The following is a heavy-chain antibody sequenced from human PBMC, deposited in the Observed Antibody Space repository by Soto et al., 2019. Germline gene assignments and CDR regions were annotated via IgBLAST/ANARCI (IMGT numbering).Heavy chain of an antibody. CDR3: ARASYYYDRSGYHYSGFDH. D-gene: IGHD3-22*01. Sequence: KTSETLSLTCTVSGDSISSYYWSWIRQPPGKGLEWIGYIYYSGTTNYNPSLKSRVSISVDTSKSQFSLKLTSVTAADTAVYYCARASYYYDRSGYHYSGFDHWGQGTLVTVSS. V-gene: IGHV4-59*01. CDR2: IYYSGTT. J-gene: IGHJ4*02. CDR1: GDSISSYY.